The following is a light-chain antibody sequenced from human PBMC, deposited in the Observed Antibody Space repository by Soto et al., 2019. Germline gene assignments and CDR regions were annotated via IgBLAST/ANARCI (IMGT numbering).Light chain of an antibody. CDR3: QQGSNGYT. V-gene: IGKV3-11*01. CDR2: DAS. Sequence: EIVLTQSPATLSLSPGDRATLSCRASQSVDRYLAWYQEKPGQAPGLLIYDASDRATGIPDRFSGSGSGTDFTLTISSLEPEDFAVYYCQQGSNGYTFGQGTKLEIK. J-gene: IGKJ2*01. CDR1: QSVDRY.